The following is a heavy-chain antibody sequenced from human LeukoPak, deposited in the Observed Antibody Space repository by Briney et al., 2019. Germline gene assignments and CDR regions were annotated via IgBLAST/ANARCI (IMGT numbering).Heavy chain of an antibody. CDR2: IIPIFGTA. CDR1: GYTFTSYG. V-gene: IGHV1-69*13. CDR3: AKIPRPYDFWSGYSYDY. D-gene: IGHD3-3*01. J-gene: IGHJ4*02. Sequence: ASVKVSCKASGYTFTSYGISWVRQAPGQGLEWMGGIIPIFGTANYAQKFQGRVTITADESTSTAYMELSSLRSEDTAVYYCAKIPRPYDFWSGYSYDYWGQGTLVTVSS.